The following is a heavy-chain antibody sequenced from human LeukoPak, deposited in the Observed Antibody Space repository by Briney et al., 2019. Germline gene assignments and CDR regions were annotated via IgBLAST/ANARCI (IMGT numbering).Heavy chain of an antibody. CDR1: GGSISSHY. CDR2: ISYSGST. Sequence: SETLSLTCTVSGGSISSHYWSWIRQPPGKGLEWNGYISYSGSTNYNPSLKSRVTISVDTSRNQVSLKLNSVTAADTAMYYCARVGGGSYSYFDYWGQGTLVTVSS. V-gene: IGHV4-59*11. D-gene: IGHD1-26*01. CDR3: ARVGGGSYSYFDY. J-gene: IGHJ4*02.